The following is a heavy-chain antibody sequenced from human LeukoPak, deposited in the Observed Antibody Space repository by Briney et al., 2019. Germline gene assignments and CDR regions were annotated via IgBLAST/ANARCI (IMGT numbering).Heavy chain of an antibody. V-gene: IGHV4-59*12. J-gene: IGHJ4*02. CDR3: ARARPIFGVVIMPYFDY. Sequence: SETLSFTCTVSGGSISSYYWSWIRQPPGKGLEWIGYIYYSGSTNYNPSLKSRVTISVDTSKNQFSLKLSSVTAADTAVYYCARARPIFGVVIMPYFDYWGQGTLVTVSS. D-gene: IGHD3-3*01. CDR2: IYYSGST. CDR1: GGSISSYY.